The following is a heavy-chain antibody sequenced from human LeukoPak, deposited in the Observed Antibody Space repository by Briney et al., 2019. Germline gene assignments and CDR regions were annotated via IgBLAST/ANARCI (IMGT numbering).Heavy chain of an antibody. V-gene: IGHV4-59*01. Sequence: SSETLSLTCTVSGGSISSNYWSWVRQPPGKGLEWIGYISYSGSTNCNRSLKSRVTISGDTSKNQFSLKLSSVTAADTAVYYCARSIYQLLRFDYWGQGTLVTVSS. CDR2: ISYSGST. J-gene: IGHJ4*02. CDR3: ARSIYQLLRFDY. D-gene: IGHD2-2*01. CDR1: GGSISSNY.